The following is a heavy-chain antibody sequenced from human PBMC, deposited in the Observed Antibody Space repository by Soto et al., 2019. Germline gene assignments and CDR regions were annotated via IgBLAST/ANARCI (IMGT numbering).Heavy chain of an antibody. J-gene: IGHJ4*02. Sequence: PGGSLRLSCAASGFTFSSYSMNWVRQAPGKGLEWVSYISSSSSTIYYADSVKGRFTISRDNAKNSLYLQMNSLRDEDTAVYYCAKEIFAAAYAATSAFDLWGQGTLVTVSS. CDR3: AKEIFAAAYAATSAFDL. V-gene: IGHV3-48*02. CDR2: ISSSSSTI. CDR1: GFTFSSYS. D-gene: IGHD2-8*01.